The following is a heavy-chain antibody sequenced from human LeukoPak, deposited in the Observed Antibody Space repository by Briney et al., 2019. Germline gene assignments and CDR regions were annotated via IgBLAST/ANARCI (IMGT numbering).Heavy chain of an antibody. CDR3: ASAYCSSTSCYPHYWYFDL. J-gene: IGHJ2*01. Sequence: SETLSLTCTVSGGSISSYYWSWIRQPPGKGLEWIGYIYYSRSTNYNPSLKSRVTISVDTSKNQFSLKLSSVTAADTAVYYCASAYCSSTSCYPHYWYFDLWGRGTLVTVSS. CDR1: GGSISSYY. V-gene: IGHV4-59*08. D-gene: IGHD2-2*01. CDR2: IYYSRST.